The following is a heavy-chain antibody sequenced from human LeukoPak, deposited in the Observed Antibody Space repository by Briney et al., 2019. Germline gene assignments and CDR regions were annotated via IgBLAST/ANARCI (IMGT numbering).Heavy chain of an antibody. CDR1: GGSISSGSHY. D-gene: IGHD3-9*01. V-gene: IGHV4-61*02. CDR3: ARTYYDPLTGYYSGGGPFDS. CDR2: IYTSGRT. J-gene: IGHJ4*02. Sequence: PSETLSLTCTVSGGSISSGSHYWSWTRQPAGKGLEWIGRIYTSGRTNYNPSLKSRVTISIDMSKKQFSLKLSSVTAADTAVYHCARTYYDPLTGYYSGGGPFDSWGQGTLVTVSS.